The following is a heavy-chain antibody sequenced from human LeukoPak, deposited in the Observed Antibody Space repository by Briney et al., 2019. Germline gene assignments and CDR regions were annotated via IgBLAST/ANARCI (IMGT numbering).Heavy chain of an antibody. Sequence: GGSLRLSCAASGFSFSSYSLNWVRQAPGKGLEWVSSISSIRSYIYYGDSVKGRFTISRDNAKNTLYLQMNSLRVEETAVYYCARDVQYDSSGYTFHFWGQGILVTVSS. CDR3: ARDVQYDSSGYTFHF. CDR2: ISSIRSYI. CDR1: GFSFSSYS. D-gene: IGHD3-22*01. V-gene: IGHV3-21*01. J-gene: IGHJ4*02.